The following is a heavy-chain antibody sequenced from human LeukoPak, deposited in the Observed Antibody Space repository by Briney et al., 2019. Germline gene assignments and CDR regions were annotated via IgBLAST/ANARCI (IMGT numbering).Heavy chain of an antibody. CDR3: TRVKNRGYREVRGETDTFDI. CDR1: GFTFGDYA. CDR2: IRSKAYGGTT. D-gene: IGHD5-18*01. J-gene: IGHJ3*02. Sequence: HPGGSLRLSCTASGFTFGDYAMSWFRQAPGKGLEWVGFIRSKAYGGTTEYAASVKGRFTISRDDSKSIAYLQMNSLKTEDTAVYYCTRVKNRGYREVRGETDTFDIWGQGTMVTVSS. V-gene: IGHV3-49*03.